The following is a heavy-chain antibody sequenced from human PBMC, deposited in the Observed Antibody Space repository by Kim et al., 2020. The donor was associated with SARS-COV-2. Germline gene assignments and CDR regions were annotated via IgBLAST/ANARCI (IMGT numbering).Heavy chain of an antibody. J-gene: IGHJ5*02. CDR3: TKDNLDGYWS. CDR2: IT. Sequence: ITNYADTVKGGFTISRDNSKNSLYLRMSSLRVEDTAVYYCTKDNLDGYWSWGQGTLVTVSS. D-gene: IGHD5-18*01. V-gene: IGHV3-66*01.